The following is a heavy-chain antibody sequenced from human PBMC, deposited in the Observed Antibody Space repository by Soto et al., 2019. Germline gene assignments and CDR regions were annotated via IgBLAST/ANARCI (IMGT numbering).Heavy chain of an antibody. CDR1: GYSFTSYW. V-gene: IGHV5-51*01. D-gene: IGHD1-7*01. CDR2: IYPGDSDT. J-gene: IGHJ5*02. Sequence: GESLKISCKGSGYSFTSYWIGWVRQMPGKGLEWMGIIYPGDSDTRYSPSFQGQVTISADKSISTAYLQWSSLKASDTAMYYCARLSATGTTVNWFDPWGQGTLVTVS. CDR3: ARLSATGTTVNWFDP.